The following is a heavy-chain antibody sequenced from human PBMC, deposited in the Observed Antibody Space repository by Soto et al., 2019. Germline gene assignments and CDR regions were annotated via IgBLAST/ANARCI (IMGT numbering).Heavy chain of an antibody. J-gene: IGHJ4*02. CDR3: ARATRSPDF. V-gene: IGHV3-7*05. CDR1: GFTFSSLW. CDR2: IKEDGSVK. Sequence: EVQLVESGGDLVQPGGSLRLSCAASGFTFSSLWWTWFGQPPGKGLEGVANIKEDGSVKYYVDSVKGRFTISRDNAKNLLYLQMVGLRAEDTAVYYCARATRSPDFRGQGTLVTVSS.